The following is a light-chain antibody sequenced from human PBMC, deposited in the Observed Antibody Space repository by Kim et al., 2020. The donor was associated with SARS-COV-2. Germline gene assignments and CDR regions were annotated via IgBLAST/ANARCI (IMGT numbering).Light chain of an antibody. Sequence: EIVMTQSPATLSVSPGERVTLSCRASQSVSNNLAWYQHKPGQPPRLLIYGASTRATGVPARFSGSGSGTDFTLTVSSLQSEDFAIYYCLKYNDWPPGDTFGQGTKLEI. CDR2: GAS. J-gene: IGKJ2*01. CDR1: QSVSNN. CDR3: LKYNDWPPGDT. V-gene: IGKV3-15*01.